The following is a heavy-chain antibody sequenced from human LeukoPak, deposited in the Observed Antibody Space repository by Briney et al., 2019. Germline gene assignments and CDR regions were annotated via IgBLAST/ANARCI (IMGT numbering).Heavy chain of an antibody. J-gene: IGHJ3*02. CDR2: IYYSGST. Sequence: SETLSLTCTVSGGSISSYYWSWIRQPPGKGLEWIGYIYYSGSTNYNPSLKSRVTISVDTSKNQFSLKLSSVTAADTAVYYCAREALGAFDIWGQGTMVTVSS. V-gene: IGHV4-59*01. CDR3: AREALGAFDI. CDR1: GGSISSYY. D-gene: IGHD7-27*01.